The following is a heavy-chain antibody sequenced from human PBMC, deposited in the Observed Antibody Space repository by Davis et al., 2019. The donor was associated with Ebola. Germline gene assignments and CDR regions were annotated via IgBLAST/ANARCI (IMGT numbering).Heavy chain of an antibody. V-gene: IGHV4-34*01. D-gene: IGHD5-18*01. CDR3: ARGRSMVNP. CDR1: GGSFSVYY. CDR2: IYYSGST. J-gene: IGHJ5*02. Sequence: SETLSLTCAVYGGSFSVYYWRWIRQPPGKGREWIGYIYYSGSTYYNPSLKSRVTISVDTSKNQFSLKLSSVTAADTAVYYCARGRSMVNPWGQGTLVTVSS.